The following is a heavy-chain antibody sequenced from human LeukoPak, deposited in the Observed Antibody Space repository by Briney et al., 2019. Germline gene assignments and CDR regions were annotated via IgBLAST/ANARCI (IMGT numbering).Heavy chain of an antibody. D-gene: IGHD3-10*01. V-gene: IGHV3-23*01. CDR1: GLPFSNYA. CDR2: ISGSGGST. CDR3: AKDLERDYYGSGSYYSPRDYFDY. Sequence: GGSLRLSCSLSGLPFSNYAMRWVRPAAGRGLEWVTAISGSGGSTYYAASVKGRFTIYRDNSKNTLYLQMNSLRAEDTDVYYCAKDLERDYYGSGSYYSPRDYFDYWGQGTLVTVSS. J-gene: IGHJ4*02.